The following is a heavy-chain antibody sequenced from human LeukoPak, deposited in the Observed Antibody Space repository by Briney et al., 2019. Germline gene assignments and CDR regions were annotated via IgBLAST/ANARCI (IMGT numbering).Heavy chain of an antibody. CDR3: ARVAVDTAISLYYFDY. CDR1: GGSISSGSYY. D-gene: IGHD5-18*01. Sequence: PSETLSLTCTVSGGSISSGSYYWSWIRQPAGQGLEWIGRIFTSGSTNYNPSLKSRVTISVDTSKNQFSLKLSSVTAADTAVYYCARVAVDTAISLYYFDYWGQGTLVTVSS. J-gene: IGHJ4*02. V-gene: IGHV4-61*02. CDR2: IFTSGST.